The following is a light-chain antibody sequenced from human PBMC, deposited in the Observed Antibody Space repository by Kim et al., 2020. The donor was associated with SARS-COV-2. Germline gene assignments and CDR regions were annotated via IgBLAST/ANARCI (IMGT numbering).Light chain of an antibody. J-gene: IGKJ2*01. V-gene: IGKV1-5*01. CDR1: QSISSW. CDR2: DAS. Sequence: DIQMTQSPSALSASVGDRVTITCRASQSISSWLAWYQQKPGRAPGLLIYDASSLESGVPSRFSGRGSGTQFTLTIDSLQPEDFATYYCQQYVTRPFTFGQGTKL. CDR3: QQYVTRPFT.